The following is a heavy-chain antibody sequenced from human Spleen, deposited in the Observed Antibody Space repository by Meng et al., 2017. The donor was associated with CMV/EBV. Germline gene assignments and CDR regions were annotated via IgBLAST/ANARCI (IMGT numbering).Heavy chain of an antibody. D-gene: IGHD3-3*01. CDR2: IRYDEKTK. V-gene: IGHV3-30*02. Sequence: GGSLRLSCATSGLNFKIYGMHWVRQLPGKGLGWVAFIRYDEKTKYYADSVKGRFTISRDNAKNSLYLQMNSLRAEDTALYYCAKDINDFWSGYYTGYYGMDVWGQGTTVTVSS. CDR1: GLNFKIYG. J-gene: IGHJ6*02. CDR3: AKDINDFWSGYYTGYYGMDV.